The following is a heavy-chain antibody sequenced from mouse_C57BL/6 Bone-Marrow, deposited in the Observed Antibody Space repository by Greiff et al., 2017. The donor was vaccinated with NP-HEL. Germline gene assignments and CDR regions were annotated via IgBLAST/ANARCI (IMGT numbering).Heavy chain of an antibody. D-gene: IGHD1-1*01. CDR2: ISSGGSYT. Sequence: EVHLVESGGDLVKPGGSLKLSCAASGFTFSSYGMSWVRQTPDKRLEWVATISSGGSYTYYPDSVKGRFTISRDNAKNTLYLQMSSLKSEDTAMYYCARPYYYGHYFDYWGQGTTLTVSS. CDR1: GFTFSSYG. J-gene: IGHJ2*01. CDR3: ARPYYYGHYFDY. V-gene: IGHV5-6*01.